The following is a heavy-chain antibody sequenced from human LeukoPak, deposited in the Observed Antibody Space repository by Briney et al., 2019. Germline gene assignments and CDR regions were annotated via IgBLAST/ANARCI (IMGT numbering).Heavy chain of an antibody. CDR3: ALESAGTLRY. CDR2: IYSGGNT. J-gene: IGHJ4*02. Sequence: QPGGSLRLSCAASGFTVSSNYMSWVRQAPGKGLEWASVIYSGGNTHYADSVKGRFTISGDDSRNTLHLQMNSLRAEDTAVYYCALESAGTLRYWGQGTLVTVSS. V-gene: IGHV3-66*01. CDR1: GFTVSSNY. D-gene: IGHD6-13*01.